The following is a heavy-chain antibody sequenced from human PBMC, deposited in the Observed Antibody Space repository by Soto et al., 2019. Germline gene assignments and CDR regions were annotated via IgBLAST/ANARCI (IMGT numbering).Heavy chain of an antibody. Sequence: PSETLSRTCTVSGGSISSSSYYWGWIRQPPGKGLEWIGSIYYSGSTYYNPSLKSRVTISVDTSKNQCSLKLSSVTAADTAVYYCARIGRLQSNNWFDPWGQGTLVTVSS. V-gene: IGHV4-39*01. CDR3: ARIGRLQSNNWFDP. J-gene: IGHJ5*02. CDR2: IYYSGST. CDR1: GGSISSSSYY. D-gene: IGHD4-4*01.